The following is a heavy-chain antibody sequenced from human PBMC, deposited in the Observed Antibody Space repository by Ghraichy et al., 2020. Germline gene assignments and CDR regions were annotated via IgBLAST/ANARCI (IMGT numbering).Heavy chain of an antibody. CDR3: AREEGPTEGDVTSGAFDV. D-gene: IGHD3-16*01. CDR1: GFTVSSNYY. CDR2: IKQDGSDK. J-gene: IGHJ3*01. Sequence: GGSLRLSCVASGFTVSSNYYMTWVRHAPGKGLEWVANIKQDGSDKFDVESVKGRFTISKDNAKTSLYLQMNSLRAEDTAVYYCAREEGPTEGDVTSGAFDVWGQGTMVTVSS. V-gene: IGHV3-7*03.